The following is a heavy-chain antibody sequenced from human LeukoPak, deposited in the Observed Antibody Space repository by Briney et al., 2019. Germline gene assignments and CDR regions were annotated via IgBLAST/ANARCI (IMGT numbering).Heavy chain of an antibody. J-gene: IGHJ5*02. CDR1: GFTFSSYG. Sequence: PGGSLRLSCAASGFTFSSYGMHWVRQAPGKGLEWVAFIRYDGSDKYYADSVKGRFTISRDNSKNTLYLQINSLRSEDTAVYYCARDPIVGATTDWFDPWGQGTLVTVSS. CDR2: IRYDGSDK. D-gene: IGHD1-26*01. CDR3: ARDPIVGATTDWFDP. V-gene: IGHV3-30*02.